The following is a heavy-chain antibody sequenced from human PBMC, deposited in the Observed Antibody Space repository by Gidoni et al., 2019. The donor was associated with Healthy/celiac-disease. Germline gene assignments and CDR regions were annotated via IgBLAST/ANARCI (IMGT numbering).Heavy chain of an antibody. Sequence: WVANIKQDGSEKYYVDSVKGRFTISRDNAKNSLYLQMNSLRAEDTAVYYCARDLCAGCDSSDVFDYWGQGTLVTVSS. CDR2: IKQDGSEK. V-gene: IGHV3-7*03. J-gene: IGHJ4*02. D-gene: IGHD3-22*01. CDR3: ARDLCAGCDSSDVFDY.